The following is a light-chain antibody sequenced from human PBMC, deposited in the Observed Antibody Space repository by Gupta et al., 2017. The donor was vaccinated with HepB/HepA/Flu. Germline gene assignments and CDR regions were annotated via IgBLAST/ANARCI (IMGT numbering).Light chain of an antibody. J-gene: IGLJ2*01. Sequence: SSELTQPPAVSVSLGQTVRITCQGDSLRSYYATWYQQKPGQAPVLVIYGKNNRPSGIPDRFSGSSSGNTASLTITGAQAEDEADYYCNSRDSSGNPVVFGGGTKLTVL. CDR1: SLRSYY. V-gene: IGLV3-19*01. CDR2: GKN. CDR3: NSRDSSGNPVV.